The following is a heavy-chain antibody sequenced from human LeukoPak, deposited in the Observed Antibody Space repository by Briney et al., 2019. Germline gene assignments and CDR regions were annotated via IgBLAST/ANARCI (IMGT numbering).Heavy chain of an antibody. J-gene: IGHJ4*02. V-gene: IGHV1-69*13. CDR1: GGTFSSYA. Sequence: ASVKVSCKASGGTFSSYAISWVRQAPGQGRDWMGGIIPIFGTANYAQKFQGRVTITADESTSTAYMELSSLRSEDTAVYYCAGSYNTYYAQDYWGQGALVTVSS. D-gene: IGHD1-14*01. CDR3: AGSYNTYYAQDY. CDR2: IIPIFGTA.